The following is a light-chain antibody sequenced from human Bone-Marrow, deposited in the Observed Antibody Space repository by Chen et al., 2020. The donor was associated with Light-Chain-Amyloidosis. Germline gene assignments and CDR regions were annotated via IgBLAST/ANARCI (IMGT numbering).Light chain of an antibody. J-gene: IGLJ2*01. CDR1: SSDVGVYNS. V-gene: IGLV2-8*01. Sequence: QSALTQPPSASGSPGQSVTISCTGTSSDVGVYNSVSWYQQHPGNALKLMIFEVSKRPAGVPDRFSGSKSGNTASLTVSGLQAEDEADYYCCSSYAGNNRVFGGGTKLTVL. CDR3: CSSYAGNNRV. CDR2: EVS.